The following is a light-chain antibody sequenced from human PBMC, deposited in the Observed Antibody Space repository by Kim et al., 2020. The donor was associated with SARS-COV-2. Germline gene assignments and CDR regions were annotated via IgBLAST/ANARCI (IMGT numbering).Light chain of an antibody. J-gene: IGKJ5*01. CDR1: QSISTH. V-gene: IGKV1-39*01. Sequence: DVQMTQSPSSLSASVGDSVTITCRASQSISTHVHWYQQKPGKAPALLIYAASTLQDGVPSRIIGDGSGTYFTLTISGLQPEDFATYYCQQTYTSLQITFGQGTRLEIK. CDR3: QQTYTSLQIT. CDR2: AAS.